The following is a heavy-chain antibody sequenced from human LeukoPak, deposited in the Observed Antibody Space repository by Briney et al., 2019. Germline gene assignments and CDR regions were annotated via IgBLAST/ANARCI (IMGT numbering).Heavy chain of an antibody. Sequence: GGSLRLSCAASGFTFSSYWMSWVRQAPGKGLEWVANIKQDGSEKYYVDSVKGRFTISRDNAKNSLYLQMNSLRAEDAAVYYCARDPTPTGSGFDYWGQGTLVTVSS. CDR1: GFTFSSYW. CDR3: ARDPTPTGSGFDY. CDR2: IKQDGSEK. D-gene: IGHD2-15*01. V-gene: IGHV3-7*01. J-gene: IGHJ4*02.